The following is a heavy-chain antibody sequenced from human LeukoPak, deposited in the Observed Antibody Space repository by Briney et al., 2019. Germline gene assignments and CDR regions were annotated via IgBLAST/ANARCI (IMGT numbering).Heavy chain of an antibody. D-gene: IGHD6-19*01. J-gene: IGHJ3*02. CDR2: ISAYNGNT. V-gene: IGHV1-18*01. CDR1: GYTFTSYG. CDR3: ARVTVSSGWYNREPDAFDI. Sequence: GASVKVSCKASGYTFTSYGISWVRQAPGQGLEWMGWISAYNGNTNYAQKLQGRVTMTTDTSTSTAYMELRSLRSDDTAVYYCARVTVSSGWYNREPDAFDIWGQGTMVTVSS.